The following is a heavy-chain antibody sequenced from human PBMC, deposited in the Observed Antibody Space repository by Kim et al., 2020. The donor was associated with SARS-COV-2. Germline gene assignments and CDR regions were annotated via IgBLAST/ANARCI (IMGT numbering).Heavy chain of an antibody. D-gene: IGHD1-26*01. CDR1: GFTFSSYA. J-gene: IGHJ6*02. CDR2: ISYDGSNK. Sequence: GGSLRLSCAASGFTFSSYAMHWVRQAPGKGLEWVAVISYDGSNKYYADSVKGRFTISRDNSKNTLYLQINSLRAEDTAVYYCARNGIGRAYYYGMDVWG. V-gene: IGHV3-30*04. CDR3: ARNGIGRAYYYGMDV.